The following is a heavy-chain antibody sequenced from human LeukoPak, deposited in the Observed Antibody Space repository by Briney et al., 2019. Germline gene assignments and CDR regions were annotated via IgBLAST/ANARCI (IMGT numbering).Heavy chain of an antibody. CDR3: ARDSSSFPNYFDF. Sequence: GGSLRLSCAASGFTVSSIYMSWVRQAPGQGLEWVSLLYSSGITFYAESVQGRFTISRDNSKNTLYLQMNSLRAEDTAIYYCARDSSSFPNYFDFWGQGTLVTVSS. J-gene: IGHJ4*02. D-gene: IGHD3-3*02. CDR2: LYSSGIT. V-gene: IGHV3-53*01. CDR1: GFTVSSIY.